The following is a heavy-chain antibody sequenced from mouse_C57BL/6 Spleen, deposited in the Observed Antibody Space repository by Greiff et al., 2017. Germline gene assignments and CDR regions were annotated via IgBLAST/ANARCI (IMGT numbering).Heavy chain of an antibody. CDR2: IYPGSGST. CDR3: ARGTTVVGDAMDY. Sequence: QVQLQQPGAELVKPGASVKMSCKASGYTFTSYWITWVKQGPGQGLEWIGEIYPGSGSTNYNGKFKSKATLTVDTSSSTAYMQLSSLTSEDSAVYYCARGTTVVGDAMDYWGQGTSVTVSS. V-gene: IGHV1-55*01. J-gene: IGHJ4*01. CDR1: GYTFTSYW. D-gene: IGHD1-1*01.